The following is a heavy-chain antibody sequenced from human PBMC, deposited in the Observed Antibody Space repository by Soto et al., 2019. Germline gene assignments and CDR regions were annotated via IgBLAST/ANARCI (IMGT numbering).Heavy chain of an antibody. J-gene: IGHJ5*02. D-gene: IGHD3-3*01. CDR2: IYYSGST. CDR3: ARAKDITIFGVVPQRGFDP. V-gene: IGHV4-31*11. CDR1: GGSFSGYY. Sequence: SETLSLTCAVYGGSFSGYYWSWIRQHPGKGLEWIGYIYYSGSTYYNPSLKSRVTISVDTSKNQFSLKLSSVTAADTAVYYCARAKDITIFGVVPQRGFDPWGQGTLVTVSS.